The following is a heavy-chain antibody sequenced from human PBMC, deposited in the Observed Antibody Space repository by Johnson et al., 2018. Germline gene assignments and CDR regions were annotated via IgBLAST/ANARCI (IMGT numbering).Heavy chain of an antibody. CDR3: ASFTGGDWLGVFES. J-gene: IGHJ3*02. Sequence: VQLVESGGGVVQPGGSLRLSCAASGFTFSRHGMHWIRQAPGKGLEWVAVIWYDGSRSYYIESVKGRVTISRDNSRNALHLQMNSLRAEDTAMYYCASFTGGDWLGVFESWGQGTRVTVSS. D-gene: IGHD2-21*02. V-gene: IGHV3-33*03. CDR1: GFTFSRHG. CDR2: IWYDGSRS.